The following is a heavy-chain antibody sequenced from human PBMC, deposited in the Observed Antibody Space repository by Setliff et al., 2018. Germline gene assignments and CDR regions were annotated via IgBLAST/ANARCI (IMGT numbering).Heavy chain of an antibody. CDR2: INHSGST. Sequence: PSETLSLTCTVSGGTISSSSYYWTWIRQPPGKGLEWIGEINHSGSTNYNPSLNSRVTISIDTSKNQFSLKLRSVTAADTAVYYCARRETYYNFWSGYYAYWGQGTLVTVS. D-gene: IGHD3-3*01. V-gene: IGHV4-39*07. CDR1: GGTISSSSYY. J-gene: IGHJ4*02. CDR3: ARRETYYNFWSGYYAY.